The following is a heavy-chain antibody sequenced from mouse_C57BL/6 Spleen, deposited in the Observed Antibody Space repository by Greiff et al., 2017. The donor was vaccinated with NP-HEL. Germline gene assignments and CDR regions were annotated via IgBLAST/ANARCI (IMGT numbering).Heavy chain of an antibody. CDR1: GFTFSSYA. CDR2: ISDGGSYT. CDR3: ARDTLSLWYFDV. Sequence: EVQVVESGGGLVKPGGSLKLSCAASGFTFSSYAMSWVRQTPEQRLEWVATISDGGSYTYYPDNVKGRFTISRDNAKNNLYLQMSHLKSEDTAMYYCARDTLSLWYFDVWGTGTTVTVSS. V-gene: IGHV5-4*01. J-gene: IGHJ1*03. D-gene: IGHD1-1*02.